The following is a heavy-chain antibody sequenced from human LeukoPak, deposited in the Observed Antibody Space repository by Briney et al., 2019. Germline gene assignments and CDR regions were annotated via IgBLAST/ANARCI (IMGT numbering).Heavy chain of an antibody. Sequence: PGGTLRLSCAASGFSFSNYGMSWVRQAPGKGLEWVSSISSGGDNTYYADSVRGRFTISRDNSKNTLYLQMNSLRAEDTAVYYCASQWLGSSRGAFDIWGQGTMVTVSS. CDR2: ISSGGDNT. CDR1: GFSFSNYG. J-gene: IGHJ3*02. CDR3: ASQWLGSSRGAFDI. V-gene: IGHV3-23*01. D-gene: IGHD6-19*01.